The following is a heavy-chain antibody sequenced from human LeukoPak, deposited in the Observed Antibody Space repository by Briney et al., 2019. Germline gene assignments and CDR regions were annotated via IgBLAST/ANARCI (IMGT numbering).Heavy chain of an antibody. J-gene: IGHJ4*02. Sequence: GGSLRLSCEASGFTFSNYAMSWVRQAPGKGLEWVSGICGHGISIYYADSVKGRFTISGDKAKNSLYLQMNSLRVEDTAVYYCARDYKYAFDNWGQGTLVTVSS. CDR2: ICGHGISI. CDR1: GFTFSNYA. CDR3: ARDYKYAFDN. V-gene: IGHV3-23*01. D-gene: IGHD5-24*01.